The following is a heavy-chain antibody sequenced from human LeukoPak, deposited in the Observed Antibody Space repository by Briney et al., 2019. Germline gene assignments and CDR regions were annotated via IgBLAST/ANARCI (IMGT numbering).Heavy chain of an antibody. D-gene: IGHD3-3*01. Sequence: ASVKVSCKASGYTFTGYYMHWVRQAPGQGLEWMGWINPNSGGTNYAQKFQGRVTMTRDTSISTVYMELSRLRSDDTAVYYCARDMVFWRGFPSPRGYNWFDPWGQGTLVTVSS. CDR1: GYTFTGYY. CDR3: ARDMVFWRGFPSPRGYNWFDP. V-gene: IGHV1-2*02. CDR2: INPNSGGT. J-gene: IGHJ5*02.